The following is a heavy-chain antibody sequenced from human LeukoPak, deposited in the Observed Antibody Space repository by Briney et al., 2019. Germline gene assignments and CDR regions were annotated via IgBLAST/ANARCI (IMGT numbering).Heavy chain of an antibody. CDR2: ISGSGGST. CDR1: GFTFSSYA. D-gene: IGHD6-6*01. V-gene: IGHV3-23*01. CDR3: AKTPDSSSSGFRPSFDY. Sequence: GGSLRLSCAASGFTFSSYAMSWVRQAPGKGLEWVPGISGSGGSTYYADSVKGRFTISRDNSKNTLYLQMNSLRAEDTAVYYCAKTPDSSSSGFRPSFDYWGQGNLVTVSS. J-gene: IGHJ4*02.